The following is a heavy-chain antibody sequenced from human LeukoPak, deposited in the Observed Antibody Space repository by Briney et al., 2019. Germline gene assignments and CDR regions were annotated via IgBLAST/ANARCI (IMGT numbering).Heavy chain of an antibody. J-gene: IGHJ5*02. CDR2: IYPGDSDD. Sequence: GESLKISWKGTGYSFSSYWIAWVRQMPGKGLEWIGIIYPGDSDDRYSPSFQGQVTISADKSIDTAYLQWNSLKASDTAMYYCARHPKYSTGSTWLDPWGQGTLVTVSS. CDR3: ARHPKYSTGSTWLDP. D-gene: IGHD2-8*02. V-gene: IGHV5-51*01. CDR1: GYSFSSYW.